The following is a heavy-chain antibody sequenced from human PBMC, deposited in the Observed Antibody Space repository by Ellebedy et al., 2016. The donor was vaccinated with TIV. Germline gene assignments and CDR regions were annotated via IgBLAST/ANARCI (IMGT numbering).Heavy chain of an antibody. V-gene: IGHV3-48*01. Sequence: GESLKISXAASGFTFSSYSMNWVRQAPGKGLEWVSYISSSSSTIYYADSVKGRFTISRDNAKNTLYLQMNSLRAEDTAVYYCASLADWGQGTLVTVSS. CDR3: ASLAD. D-gene: IGHD3-16*01. J-gene: IGHJ4*02. CDR1: GFTFSSYS. CDR2: ISSSSSTI.